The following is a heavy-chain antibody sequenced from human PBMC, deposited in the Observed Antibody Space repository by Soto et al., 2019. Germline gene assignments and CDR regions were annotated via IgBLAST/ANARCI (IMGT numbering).Heavy chain of an antibody. CDR1: GGSISSSSYY. CDR3: AREAVAGIRKDYYYGMDV. D-gene: IGHD6-19*01. CDR2: IYYSGST. Sequence: PSETLSLTCTVSGGSISSSSYYWGWIRQPPGKGLEWIGSIYYSGSTYYNPSLKSRVTISVDTSKNQFSLKLSSVTAADTAVYYCAREAVAGIRKDYYYGMDVWGQGTTVTVSS. J-gene: IGHJ6*02. V-gene: IGHV4-39*02.